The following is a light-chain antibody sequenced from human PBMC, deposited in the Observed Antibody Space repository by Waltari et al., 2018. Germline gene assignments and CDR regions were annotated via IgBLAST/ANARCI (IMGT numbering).Light chain of an antibody. CDR2: DVS. CDR3: NSYRNEDTHV. J-gene: IGLJ3*02. CDR1: NNDVGGYNH. Sequence: QSALTQPAAVSGSPGQSVTISCTGTNNDVGGYNHVSWYQQHPGKAPELMIYDVSNRPAGVCNRFSRSKGGNTASLTISVLHAGDEADYYCNSYRNEDTHVVGGGTKRTVL. V-gene: IGLV2-14*01.